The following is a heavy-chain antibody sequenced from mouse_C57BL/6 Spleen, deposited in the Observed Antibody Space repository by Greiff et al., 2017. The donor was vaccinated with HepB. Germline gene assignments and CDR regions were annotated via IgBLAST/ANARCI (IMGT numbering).Heavy chain of an antibody. CDR3: ARGDYFDY. J-gene: IGHJ2*01. V-gene: IGHV3-6*01. Sequence: EVKLQESGPGLVKPSQSLSLTCSVTGYSITRGYYWNWIRQFPGNKLEWMGYISYYGSNNYNPSLKNRISITRDTSKNQFFLKLNSVTTEDTATYYCARGDYFDYWGQGTTLTVSS. CDR1: GYSITRGYY. CDR2: ISYYGSN.